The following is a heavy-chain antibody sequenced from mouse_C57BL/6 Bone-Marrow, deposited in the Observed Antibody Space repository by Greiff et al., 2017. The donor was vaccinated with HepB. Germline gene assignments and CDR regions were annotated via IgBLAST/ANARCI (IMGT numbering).Heavy chain of an antibody. CDR1: GFNIKDDY. D-gene: IGHD3-2*02. Sequence: EVKLQESGAELVRPGASVKLSCTASGFNIKDDYMHWVKQRPEQGLEWIGWIDPENGDTEYASKFQGKATITADTSSNTAYLQLSSLTSEDTAVYYCTTPQAFDYWGQGTTLTVSS. J-gene: IGHJ2*01. CDR2: IDPENGDT. V-gene: IGHV14-4*01. CDR3: TTPQAFDY.